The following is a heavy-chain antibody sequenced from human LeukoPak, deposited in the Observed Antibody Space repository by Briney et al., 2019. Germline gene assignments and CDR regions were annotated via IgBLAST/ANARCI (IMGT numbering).Heavy chain of an antibody. D-gene: IGHD6-13*01. V-gene: IGHV1-18*01. CDR1: GYTFTSYD. Sequence: ASVKVSCKASGYTFTSYDITWIRQAPGQGLEWMGWISDDNGDTNYAQKFQGRVTMTTDTSTSTAYMELGGLTSDDTAVYYCARDSSSWDDDNWFDPWGQGTLVTVSS. J-gene: IGHJ5*02. CDR3: ARDSSSWDDDNWFDP. CDR2: ISDDNGDT.